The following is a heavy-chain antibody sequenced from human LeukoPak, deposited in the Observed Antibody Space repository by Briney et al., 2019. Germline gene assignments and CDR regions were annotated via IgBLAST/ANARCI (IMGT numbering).Heavy chain of an antibody. V-gene: IGHV3-30*02. CDR1: GFTFSSYG. J-gene: IGHJ4*02. Sequence: GGSLRLSCAASGFTFSSYGMHWVRQAPGKGLEWVAFIRYDGSNKYYADSVKGRFTISRDNSKNTLYLQMNSLRAEDTAVYYCAKDPRTYSSSWHSDYWGQGTLVTVSS. CDR2: IRYDGSNK. D-gene: IGHD6-13*01. CDR3: AKDPRTYSSSWHSDY.